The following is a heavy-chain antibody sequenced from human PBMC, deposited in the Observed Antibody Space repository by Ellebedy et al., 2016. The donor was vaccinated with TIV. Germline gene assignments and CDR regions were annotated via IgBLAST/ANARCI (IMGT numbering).Heavy chain of an antibody. J-gene: IGHJ4*02. D-gene: IGHD6-19*01. CDR2: IYYSGST. Sequence: MPSETLSLTCTVSGGSISSSSYYWGWIRQPPGKGLEWIGSIYYSGSTYYNPSLKSRVTISVDTSKNQFSLKLSSVTAADTAVYYCARHSGGWTIDYWGQGTLVTVSS. V-gene: IGHV4-39*01. CDR1: GGSISSSSYY. CDR3: ARHSGGWTIDY.